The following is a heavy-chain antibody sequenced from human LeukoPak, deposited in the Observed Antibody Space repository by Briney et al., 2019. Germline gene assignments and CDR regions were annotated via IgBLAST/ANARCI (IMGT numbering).Heavy chain of an antibody. CDR3: AREFLASRRNWVDP. CDR1: GDSISHGTYY. D-gene: IGHD6-6*01. V-gene: IGHV4-61*02. J-gene: IGHJ5*02. Sequence: SQTLSLTCPVSGDSISHGTYYWSWIRQPAGQGLEWIGRIYTTGVTNYNPSLKTRVTISVDPSLNQFSLNLTSVTAADTAVYYCAREFLASRRNWVDPWGQGTLVTVSS. CDR2: IYTTGVT.